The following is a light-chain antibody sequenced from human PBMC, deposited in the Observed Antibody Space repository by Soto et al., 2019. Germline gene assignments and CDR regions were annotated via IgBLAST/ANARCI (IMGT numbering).Light chain of an antibody. V-gene: IGKV1D-16*01. CDR2: GAS. CDR1: QGINSH. Sequence: DIQMTQSPSSLSASIGDTVTITCRASQGINSHLAWYQQKPEKAPKSLIHGASNLQTGVPSRFSGSGSGTDFYLTMTSLQPEDFATYLCQRYTTYPITFGQGTRLE. CDR3: QRYTTYPIT. J-gene: IGKJ5*01.